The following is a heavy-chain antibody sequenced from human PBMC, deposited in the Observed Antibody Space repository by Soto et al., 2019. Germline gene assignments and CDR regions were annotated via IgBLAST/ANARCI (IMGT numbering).Heavy chain of an antibody. J-gene: IGHJ1*01. CDR3: ARSAKKTWLPDF. Sequence: ASVKVSCKASGFSFIDYSILWVRQAPGQSLEWLGWINAGNGNTKYSHKFQDRVTITSDTSAATTYMELRSLRSEDTAVFYCARSAKKTWLPDFWGQGTLVTVSS. V-gene: IGHV1-3*01. CDR1: GFSFIDYS. CDR2: INAGNGNT. D-gene: IGHD5-12*01.